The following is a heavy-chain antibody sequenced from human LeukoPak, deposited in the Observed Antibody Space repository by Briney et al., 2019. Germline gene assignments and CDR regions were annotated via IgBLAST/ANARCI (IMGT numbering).Heavy chain of an antibody. D-gene: IGHD3-10*01. Sequence: GGSLRLSCAASGFPFSIFGMHWVRPAPGKGLEWVAVIWYDGSNKYYADSVKGRFTISRDNSKNTLYLQMNSLRAEDTAVYYCARAGYGSGSFYFYGLDVWGQGTTVTVSS. CDR3: ARAGYGSGSFYFYGLDV. V-gene: IGHV3-33*01. J-gene: IGHJ6*02. CDR1: GFPFSIFG. CDR2: IWYDGSNK.